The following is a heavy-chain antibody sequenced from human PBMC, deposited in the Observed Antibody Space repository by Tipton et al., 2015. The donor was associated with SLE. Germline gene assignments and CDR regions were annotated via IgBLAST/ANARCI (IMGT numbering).Heavy chain of an antibody. CDR2: IYYSGST. Sequence: TLSLTCTVSGGSISSSSYYWGWIRQPPGKGLEWIGSIYYSGSTYYNPSLKSRVTISVDTSKNQFSLKLSSVTAADTAVYYCALMGDDAFDIWGQGTMVTVSS. J-gene: IGHJ3*02. CDR1: GGSISSSSYY. V-gene: IGHV4-39*01. CDR3: ALMGDDAFDI. D-gene: IGHD3-16*01.